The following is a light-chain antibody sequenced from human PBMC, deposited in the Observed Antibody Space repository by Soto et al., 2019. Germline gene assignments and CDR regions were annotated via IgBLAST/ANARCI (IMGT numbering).Light chain of an antibody. J-gene: IGKJ1*01. V-gene: IGKV3-11*01. Sequence: EIVLIHSPATLSLSPGERATLSCRASQSVGSYLAWYQHKPGQAPRLLISDASNRATGIPARFSGGGSGTDFTLTISSLEPEDFAVYYCQQRSNWPGTFGQGTKVDIK. CDR3: QQRSNWPGT. CDR1: QSVGSY. CDR2: DAS.